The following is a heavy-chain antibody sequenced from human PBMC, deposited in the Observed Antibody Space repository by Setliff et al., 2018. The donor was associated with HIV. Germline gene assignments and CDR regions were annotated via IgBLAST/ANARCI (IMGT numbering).Heavy chain of an antibody. CDR3: ARIAVGGSHGPDYHMDV. J-gene: IGHJ6*03. CDR1: GYTFNNFD. CDR2: MNPKTGNT. Sequence: ASVKVSCKASGYTFNNFDINWVRQTAGQGLEWVGWMNPKTGNTGYAHRFQGRVSITRSTPTGTAYMELTGLKPEDTAAYFCARIAVGGSHGPDYHMDVWGGGTMVTVSS. V-gene: IGHV1-8*03. D-gene: IGHD6-13*01.